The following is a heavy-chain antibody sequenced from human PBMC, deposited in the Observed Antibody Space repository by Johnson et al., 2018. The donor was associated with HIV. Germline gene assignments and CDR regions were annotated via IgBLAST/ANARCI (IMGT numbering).Heavy chain of an antibody. V-gene: IGHV3-30*03. Sequence: QMLLVESGGTVVRPGGSLRLSCAASGFTFSRYGMHWVRQAPGTGLEWVAVISYGGNNQYYADYVKGRFTISRDNSKNTLYLQMNSLRAEDTALYYCARETGFAIFGVVKLNAFDIWGQGTMVTVSS. CDR2: ISYGGNNQ. J-gene: IGHJ3*02. CDR1: GFTFSRYG. D-gene: IGHD3-3*01. CDR3: ARETGFAIFGVVKLNAFDI.